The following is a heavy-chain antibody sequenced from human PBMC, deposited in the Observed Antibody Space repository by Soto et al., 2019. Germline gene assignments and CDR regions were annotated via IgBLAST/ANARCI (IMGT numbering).Heavy chain of an antibody. CDR2: IYHSGST. D-gene: IGHD6-13*01. Sequence: ETLSLTCAVSSGSISSSNWWSWVRQPPGKGLEWIGEIYHSGSTNYNPSLKSRVTISVDKSKNQFSLKLSSVTAADTAVYYCARAGSYSSSWYVSWFDPWGQGTLVTVSS. J-gene: IGHJ5*02. CDR3: ARAGSYSSSWYVSWFDP. V-gene: IGHV4-4*02. CDR1: SGSISSSNW.